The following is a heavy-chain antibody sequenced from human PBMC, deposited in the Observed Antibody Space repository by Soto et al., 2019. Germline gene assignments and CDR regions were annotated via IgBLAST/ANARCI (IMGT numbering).Heavy chain of an antibody. CDR3: AGWNYFETGFDF. CDR2: ISSSGGAT. J-gene: IGHJ4*02. Sequence: EIQMLESGGGLVQPGGSLTLSCAVSGFSFANSALGWVRQAPGKGLEWVSSISSSGGATYYADSVKGRFTISRDNSKNTLYLQMRSLKGEDTAVYYCAGWNYFETGFDFWGQGTLVTVSS. CDR1: GFSFANSA. V-gene: IGHV3-23*01. D-gene: IGHD3-10*01.